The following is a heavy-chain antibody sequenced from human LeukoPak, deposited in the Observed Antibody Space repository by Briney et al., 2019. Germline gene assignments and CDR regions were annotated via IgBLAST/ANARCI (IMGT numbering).Heavy chain of an antibody. CDR1: GGSFSGYY. CDR3: ARRELWLKYFQH. Sequence: SSDTLSLTCAVYGGSFSGYYWSWIRQPPGKGLEWIGEINHSGSTNYNPSLKSRVTISVDTSKNQFSLKLSSVTAADTAVYYCARRELWLKYFQHWGQGTLVTVYS. V-gene: IGHV4-34*01. J-gene: IGHJ1*01. D-gene: IGHD1-26*01. CDR2: INHSGST.